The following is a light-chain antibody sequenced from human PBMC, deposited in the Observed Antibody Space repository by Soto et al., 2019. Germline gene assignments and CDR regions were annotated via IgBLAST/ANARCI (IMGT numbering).Light chain of an antibody. CDR1: HSIDTW. J-gene: IGKJ2*01. CDR2: DAS. Sequence: DIQMTQSPSALSASLGDRVTITCRASHSIDTWLAWYQQRPGKAPNLLIFDASSLASGVPSSFSGGGSGTEFTLTISNLQPDDFGTSYCHQYKSYTPYTIGQGTKVEIK. CDR3: HQYKSYTPYT. V-gene: IGKV1-5*01.